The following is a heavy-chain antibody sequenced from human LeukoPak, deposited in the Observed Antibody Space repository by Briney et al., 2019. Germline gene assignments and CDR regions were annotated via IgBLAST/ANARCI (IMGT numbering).Heavy chain of an antibody. V-gene: IGHV7-4-1*02. CDR3: ARVQGSSWYESCDY. Sequence: GAPVKVSCKASGYTFTNYAMNWVRQAPGQGLEWMGWINTNTGIPTYAQGFTGRFVFSLDTSVSTAYLQISSLKAEDTAVYYCARVQGSSWYESCDYWGQGTLVTVSS. CDR2: INTNTGIP. CDR1: GYTFTNYA. D-gene: IGHD6-13*01. J-gene: IGHJ4*02.